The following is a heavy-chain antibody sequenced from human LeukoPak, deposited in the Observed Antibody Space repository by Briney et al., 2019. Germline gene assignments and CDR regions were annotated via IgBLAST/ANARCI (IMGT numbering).Heavy chain of an antibody. CDR3: ARHRIAAAGGYFQH. CDR1: GGSISSYY. CDR2: IYYSGST. D-gene: IGHD6-13*01. V-gene: IGHV4-59*08. J-gene: IGHJ1*01. Sequence: SETLSLTCTVSGGSISSYYWSWIRQPPGKGLEWIGYIYYSGSTNYNPSLKSRVTISVDTSKNQFSLKLSSVTAADTAVYYCARHRIAAAGGYFQHWGQGTLVTVSS.